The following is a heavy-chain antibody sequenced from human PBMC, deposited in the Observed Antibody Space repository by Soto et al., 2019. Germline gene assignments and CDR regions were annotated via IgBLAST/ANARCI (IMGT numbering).Heavy chain of an antibody. CDR2: IKQDGSEK. Sequence: GGSLRLSCAASGFTFSSYWMSWVRQAPGKGLEWVANIKQDGSEKYYVDSVKGRFTISRDNAKNSLYLQMNSLRSEDTAVYYCARERGGIAVAGTADAFDIWGQGTMVNVS. J-gene: IGHJ3*02. D-gene: IGHD6-19*01. V-gene: IGHV3-7*03. CDR3: ARERGGIAVAGTADAFDI. CDR1: GFTFSSYW.